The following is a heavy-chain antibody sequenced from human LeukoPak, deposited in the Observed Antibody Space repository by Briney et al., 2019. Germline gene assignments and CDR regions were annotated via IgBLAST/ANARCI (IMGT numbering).Heavy chain of an antibody. D-gene: IGHD3-22*01. J-gene: IGHJ3*02. CDR3: ARDLGRYDSNQGPLDAFDI. CDR2: ISGSTGST. V-gene: IGHV3-23*01. CDR1: GFTFSNYA. Sequence: GGSLRLSCAASGFTFSNYAMNWVRQAPGKGLEWVSLISGSTGSTYYADSVKCRFSISRDNSKNTVYLQMNSLRAEDTAVYYCARDLGRYDSNQGPLDAFDIWGQGTMVTVSS.